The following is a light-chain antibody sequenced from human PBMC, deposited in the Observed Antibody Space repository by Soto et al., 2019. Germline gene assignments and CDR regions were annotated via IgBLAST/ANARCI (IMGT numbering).Light chain of an antibody. V-gene: IGLV2-14*01. CDR3: SSYTSSSTLYV. CDR2: EVS. Sequence: QSALTQPASVSGSPGQSITISCTGTSSDVGGYNYVSWYQQHPGKAPKLMIYEVSNRPSGVSNRFSGSKSGSTASLTISGLQAEDEADYYCSSYTSSSTLYVFGTGTQLTVL. J-gene: IGLJ1*01. CDR1: SSDVGGYNY.